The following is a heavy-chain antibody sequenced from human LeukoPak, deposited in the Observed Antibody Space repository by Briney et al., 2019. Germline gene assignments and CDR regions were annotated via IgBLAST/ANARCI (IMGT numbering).Heavy chain of an antibody. J-gene: IGHJ2*01. CDR3: ARAPSVWYFDL. CDR2: IWYDGSNK. CDR1: GFTFSSYG. V-gene: IGHV3-33*03. D-gene: IGHD3-10*01. Sequence: GGSLRLSCAASGFTFSSYGMHWVRQAPGKGLEWVAVIWYDGSNKYYADSVKGRFTISRDNAKNSLYLQMNSLRAEDTALYYCARAPSVWYFDLWGRGTLVTVSS.